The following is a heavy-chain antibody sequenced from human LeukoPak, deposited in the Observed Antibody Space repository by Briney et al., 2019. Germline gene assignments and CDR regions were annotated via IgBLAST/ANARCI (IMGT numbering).Heavy chain of an antibody. CDR2: IIPIFGTA. J-gene: IGHJ4*02. D-gene: IGHD2-2*01. CDR1: GGTFSSSA. CDR3: ARDVYCSSTTCSYYFDY. V-gene: IGHV1-69*13. Sequence: ASVKVSCKASGGTFSSSAISWVRQAPGQGLEWMGGIIPIFGTANYAQKFQGRVTITADESTSTAYMELSSLRSEDTAVYYCARDVYCSSTTCSYYFDYWGQGTLVTVSS.